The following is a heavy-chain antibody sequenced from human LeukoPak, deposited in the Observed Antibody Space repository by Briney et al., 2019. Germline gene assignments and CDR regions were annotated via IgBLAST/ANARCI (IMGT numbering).Heavy chain of an antibody. CDR2: VSSSGST. CDR1: GDSFSNYQ. J-gene: IGHJ5*02. D-gene: IGHD3-16*01. Sequence: SETLSLTCTVSGDSFSNYQWSWLRQPPGKGLEWIGYVSSSGSTSYSPSLKGRVTMSVDTSKNQFSLKLNSVTAADTAVYYCARVGRGDHTWGSEACDTWGQGTLVSVSS. V-gene: IGHV4-59*01. CDR3: ARVGRGDHTWGSEACDT.